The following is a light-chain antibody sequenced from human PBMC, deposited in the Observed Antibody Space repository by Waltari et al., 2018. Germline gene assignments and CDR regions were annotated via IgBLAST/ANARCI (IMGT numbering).Light chain of an antibody. CDR1: QDIRND. CDR3: LQDYNYPRT. Sequence: AIQMTQSPSSLSASVGDRVTITCRTSQDIRNDLGWYQQKPGEAPKLLIYAASNLQSGVPSKFSGSGSGTDFTLTISSLQPEDFATYYCLQDYNYPRTFGQGTKVEIK. J-gene: IGKJ1*01. V-gene: IGKV1-6*01. CDR2: AAS.